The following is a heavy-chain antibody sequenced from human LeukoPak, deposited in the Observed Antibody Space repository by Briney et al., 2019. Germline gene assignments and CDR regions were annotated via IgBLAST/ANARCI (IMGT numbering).Heavy chain of an antibody. CDR1: WFSCSRKAVG. J-gene: IGHJ4*02. CDR3: APPSTTVTGFDY. D-gene: IGHD4-17*01. V-gene: IGHV2-5*02. CDR2: YDCDVDN. Sequence: SGPTLMKPTPTLTLTFTFSWFSCSRKAVGVGLIRHPPVKTLGWPATYDCDVDNRYSTSLKSGLTITKVTSKNLVVHTMTNQDPVNTATYYCAPPSTTVTGFDYWGQGTLVTVSS.